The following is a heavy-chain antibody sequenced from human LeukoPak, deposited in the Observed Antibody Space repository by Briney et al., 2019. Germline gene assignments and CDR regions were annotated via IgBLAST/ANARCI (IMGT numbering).Heavy chain of an antibody. D-gene: IGHD4-23*01. Sequence: SETLSLTCAVSGYSISSGYYWGWIRQPPGKGLEWIGSIYHSGSTHYNPSLKSRVTISVDTSKNQFSLKLSSVTAADTAVYYCARLNDYGGNGILIWGQGTLVTVSS. CDR1: GYSISSGYY. V-gene: IGHV4-38-2*01. J-gene: IGHJ4*02. CDR2: IYHSGST. CDR3: ARLNDYGGNGILI.